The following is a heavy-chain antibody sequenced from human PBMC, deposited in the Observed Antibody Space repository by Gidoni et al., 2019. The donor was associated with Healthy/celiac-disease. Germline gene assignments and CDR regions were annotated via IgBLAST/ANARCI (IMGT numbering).Heavy chain of an antibody. V-gene: IGHV1-2*02. J-gene: IGHJ5*02. D-gene: IGHD3-3*01. Sequence: QVQLVQSGAEVKKPGASVTVSCKASGYTFTGYYMHWVRQAPGQGLEWMGWINPNSGGTNYAQKFQGRVTMTRDTSISTAYMELSRLRSDDTAVYYCARDLFDYTIFGGNNWFDPWGQGTLVTVSS. CDR3: ARDLFDYTIFGGNNWFDP. CDR2: INPNSGGT. CDR1: GYTFTGYY.